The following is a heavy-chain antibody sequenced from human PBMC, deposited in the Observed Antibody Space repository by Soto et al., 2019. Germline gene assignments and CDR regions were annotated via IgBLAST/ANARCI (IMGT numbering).Heavy chain of an antibody. V-gene: IGHV4-61*08. CDR2: IYYSGST. CDR3: ARLMGITMIVVVIQLSWFDP. D-gene: IGHD3-22*01. J-gene: IGHJ5*02. CDR1: GGSVRSAGSY. Sequence: XDSLSLTCTVPGGSVRSAGSYWSWIRQPPGKGLEWIGYIYYSGSTYYNPSLKSRVTISVDTSKNQFSLKLSSVTAADTAVYYCARLMGITMIVVVIQLSWFDPWGQGPLVTVSS.